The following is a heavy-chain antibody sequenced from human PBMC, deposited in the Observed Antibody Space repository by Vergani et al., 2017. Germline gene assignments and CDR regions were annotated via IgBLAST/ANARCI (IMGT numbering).Heavy chain of an antibody. CDR1: GFSLSTSGVG. CDR3: ARSPGWLQLPPFDY. V-gene: IGHV2-5*01. CDR2: IYWNDDK. Sequence: QITLKESGPTLVKPTQTLTLPCTFSGFSLSTSGVGVGWIRQPPGKALEWLALIYWNDDKRYSPSLKSRLTITKDTSKNQVGPTMTNMDPVDTATYYCARSPGWLQLPPFDYWGQGTLVTVSS. J-gene: IGHJ4*02. D-gene: IGHD5-24*01.